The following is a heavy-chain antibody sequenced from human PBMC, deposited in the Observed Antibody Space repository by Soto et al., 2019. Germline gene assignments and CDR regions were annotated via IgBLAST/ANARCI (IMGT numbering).Heavy chain of an antibody. J-gene: IGHJ6*02. CDR2: MYNTGST. Sequence: SETLSLTCTVFGGSISSYYWSWIRQPPGKGLEWIGYMYNTGSTIYNPSLKSRVTISVDTSKNQFSLKLNSVTAADTAVYYCARDLWGYCGADCYPLDVWGQGTTVTVSS. D-gene: IGHD2-21*02. CDR1: GGSISSYY. CDR3: ARDLWGYCGADCYPLDV. V-gene: IGHV4-59*01.